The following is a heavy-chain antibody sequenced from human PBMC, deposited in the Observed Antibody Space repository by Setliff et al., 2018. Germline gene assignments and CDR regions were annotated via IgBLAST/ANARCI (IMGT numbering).Heavy chain of an antibody. CDR2: IFGSGST. V-gene: IGHV4-4*07. Sequence: SETLSLTCTVSRGSINSHYWSWIRQPAGKGLEWIGRIFGSGSTNYNPSLKSRVTMSIDTSKNQFFLKVRSVTAADTAVYYCARDRGIIVMPPDYWGQGILVTVSS. CDR3: ARDRGIIVMPPDY. J-gene: IGHJ4*02. CDR1: RGSINSHY. D-gene: IGHD3-16*02.